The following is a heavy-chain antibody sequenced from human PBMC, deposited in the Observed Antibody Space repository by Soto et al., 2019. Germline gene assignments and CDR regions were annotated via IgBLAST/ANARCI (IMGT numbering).Heavy chain of an antibody. CDR1: GFSLTTKGVG. CDR2: IYWDNDK. V-gene: IGHV2-5*02. D-gene: IGHD3-16*02. Sequence: QITLKESGPTLAQPTQTLTLTCDFSGFSLTTKGVGVGWIRQPPGEALEWVAVIYWDNDKRYSPSLQSRLTINKDTSKNQVVLSMINMDPVDTATYFCAHVTITYGGAIGDEAFDIWGQGTMVIVSS. CDR3: AHVTITYGGAIGDEAFDI. J-gene: IGHJ3*02.